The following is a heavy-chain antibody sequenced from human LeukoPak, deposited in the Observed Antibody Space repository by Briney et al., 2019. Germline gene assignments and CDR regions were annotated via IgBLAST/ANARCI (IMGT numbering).Heavy chain of an antibody. J-gene: IGHJ5*02. V-gene: IGHV1-18*01. Sequence: PAASVKVSCKASGYTFTSYGISWVRQAPGQGLEWMGWISAYNGDTKDAERFQGRVTLSTDTATSTAYMELRSLTSDDTAVYYCVRDYHQSFCYGNNCKFDPWGQGTPVTVSS. CDR2: ISAYNGDT. D-gene: IGHD4/OR15-4a*01. CDR1: GYTFTSYG. CDR3: VRDYHQSFCYGNNCKFDP.